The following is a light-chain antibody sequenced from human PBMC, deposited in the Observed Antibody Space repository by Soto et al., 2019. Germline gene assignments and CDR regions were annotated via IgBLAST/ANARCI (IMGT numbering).Light chain of an antibody. CDR2: GAS. Sequence: EIVLTQSPGTLSLSPGERATLSCRTSQYVTISYLAWYQQKPGQAPRLLISGASSRATGIPDRFTGSGSGTDFTLTITRLEPADFAVYGCHVYVNSRLYTFGQGTNKEIK. J-gene: IGKJ2*01. V-gene: IGKV3-20*01. CDR3: HVYVNSRLYT. CDR1: QYVTISY.